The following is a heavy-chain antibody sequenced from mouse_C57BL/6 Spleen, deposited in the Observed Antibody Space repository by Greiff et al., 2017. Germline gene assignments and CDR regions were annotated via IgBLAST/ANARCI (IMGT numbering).Heavy chain of an antibody. Sequence: VQLQQPGAELVRPGSSVKLSCKASGYTFTSYWKDWVKQRPGQGLEWIGNIYPSDSETHYNQQFTDKATLTVDKSSSTAYMQLSSLTSEDSAFYYCARGSSYFDYWGQGTTLTVSS. CDR1: GYTFTSYW. CDR3: ARGSSYFDY. D-gene: IGHD1-1*01. V-gene: IGHV1-61*01. J-gene: IGHJ2*01. CDR2: IYPSDSET.